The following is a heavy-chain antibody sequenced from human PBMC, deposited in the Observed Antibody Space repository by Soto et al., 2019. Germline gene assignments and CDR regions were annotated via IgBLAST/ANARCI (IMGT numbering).Heavy chain of an antibody. Sequence: QVQLQESGPGLVKPSETLTLTCTVSGGSVSSGSYYWSWIRQAPGKGAEWVGYIFDTGNTNYNPSLKSRVTISLDTSKNQFSLKLTTVTAADTGVYYCTRDKNYYDSSGFRYYGMDVWGQGTTVTVSS. V-gene: IGHV4-61*01. D-gene: IGHD3-22*01. J-gene: IGHJ6*02. CDR3: TRDKNYYDSSGFRYYGMDV. CDR1: GGSVSSGSYY. CDR2: IFDTGNT.